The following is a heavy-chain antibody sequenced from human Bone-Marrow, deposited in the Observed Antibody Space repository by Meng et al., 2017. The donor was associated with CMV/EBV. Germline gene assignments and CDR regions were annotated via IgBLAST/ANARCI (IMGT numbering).Heavy chain of an antibody. CDR2: ISSSGSTI. V-gene: IGHV3-48*03. Sequence: GESLKISCAASGFTFSSYEMNWVRQAPGKGLEWVSYISSSGSTIYYADSVKGRFTISRDNAKNSLYLQMNSLRAEDTAVYYCARGSGYNYFGYFDYWGRGTLVTVSS. CDR1: GFTFSSYE. D-gene: IGHD5-24*01. CDR3: ARGSGYNYFGYFDY. J-gene: IGHJ4*03.